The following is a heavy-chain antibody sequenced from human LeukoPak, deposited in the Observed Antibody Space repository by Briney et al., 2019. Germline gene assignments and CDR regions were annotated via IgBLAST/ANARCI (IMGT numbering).Heavy chain of an antibody. Sequence: GGFLSLSCVASGLTFTTYGMHWVRLAPGKGLEWVAVIWYGGGNKYYADSVKGRFTISRDNSKNTPYLQMNSLRAEDTAVYYCARDPGPYGDYAYYFYHMDVWGTGTTVTVS. V-gene: IGHV3-33*01. CDR3: ARDPGPYGDYAYYFYHMDV. CDR1: GLTFTTYG. CDR2: IWYGGGNK. D-gene: IGHD4-17*01. J-gene: IGHJ6*03.